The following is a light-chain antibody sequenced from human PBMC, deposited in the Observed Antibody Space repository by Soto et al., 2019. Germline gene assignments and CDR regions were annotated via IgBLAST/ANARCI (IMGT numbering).Light chain of an antibody. Sequence: DIVMTQSPDSLAVSLGERATINCKSSQSIVYNSNNNNYLAWYQQKPGQPPKLLISWASTRESGVPDRFSGSGSGTDFTLTISSLQAEDVAVYYCQQYYNIPYTFGQGTKLEIK. J-gene: IGKJ2*01. CDR2: WAS. V-gene: IGKV4-1*01. CDR3: QQYYNIPYT. CDR1: QSIVYNSNNNNY.